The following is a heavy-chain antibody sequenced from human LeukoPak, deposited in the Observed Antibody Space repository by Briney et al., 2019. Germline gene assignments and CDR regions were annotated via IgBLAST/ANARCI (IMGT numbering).Heavy chain of an antibody. CDR1: GGSISSYY. Sequence: SETLSLTCTVSGGSISSYYWSWIRQPPGKGLEWIGYIYYSGSTNYNPSLKSRVTISVDTSNNQFSLKLNSVTAADTAVYYCAGDRKYYYDSSGHYYVDYWGQGTLVTVSS. CDR2: IYYSGST. V-gene: IGHV4-59*12. J-gene: IGHJ4*02. D-gene: IGHD3-22*01. CDR3: AGDRKYYYDSSGHYYVDY.